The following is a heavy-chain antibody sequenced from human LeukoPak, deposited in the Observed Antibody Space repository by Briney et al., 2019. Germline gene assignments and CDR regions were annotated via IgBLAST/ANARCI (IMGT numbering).Heavy chain of an antibody. J-gene: IGHJ4*02. V-gene: IGHV3-30*04. CDR2: IASDGKDK. CDR3: GRDPQIAAVYYFDF. D-gene: IGHD6-13*01. CDR1: GFTFRSHA. Sequence: GGSLTLSCTGSGFTFRSHALHWVRQIPGKGLEWVAVIASDGKDKHYGDSVRGRFTVSRDNSKNMLYLQMNSLRPEDTAVYYCGRDPQIAAVYYFDFWGQGTLVTVSS.